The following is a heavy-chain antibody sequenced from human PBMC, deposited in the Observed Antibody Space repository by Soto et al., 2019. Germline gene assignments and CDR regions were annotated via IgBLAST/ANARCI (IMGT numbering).Heavy chain of an antibody. D-gene: IGHD2-2*01. CDR1: GYTFTRYG. CDR3: ARGPARSYNYFDP. J-gene: IGHJ5*02. Sequence: QAQLVQSGAEVKKPGASVKVSCKASGYTFTRYGISWVRQAPGQGLEWMGWVSDHSGITYYAETLEGRVTMTTDTSTSTAYMELRSLRSDATAVYYCARGPARSYNYFDPWGQGTLVTVSS. CDR2: VSDHSGIT. V-gene: IGHV1-18*01.